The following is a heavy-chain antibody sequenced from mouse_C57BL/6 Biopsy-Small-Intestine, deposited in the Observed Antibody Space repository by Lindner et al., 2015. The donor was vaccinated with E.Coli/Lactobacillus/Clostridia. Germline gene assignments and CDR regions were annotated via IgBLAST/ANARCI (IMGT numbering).Heavy chain of an antibody. CDR2: INPSSGYT. J-gene: IGHJ3*01. D-gene: IGHD2-1*01. CDR1: AYTFTNYW. Sequence: VQLQESGAELAKPGASVKMSCKASAYTFTNYWIHWVKQRPGQGLEWIGYINPSSGYTECNQKFKDKATLTADKSSSTAYMQLSSLTSEDSAVYYCATSGNPAWFAYWGQGTLVTVSA. CDR3: ATSGNPAWFAY. V-gene: IGHV1-7*01.